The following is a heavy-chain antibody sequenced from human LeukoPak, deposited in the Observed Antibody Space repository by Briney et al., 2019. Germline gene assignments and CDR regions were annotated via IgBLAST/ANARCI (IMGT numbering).Heavy chain of an antibody. Sequence: SLRLSCAASGFTFDDYAMHWVRQAPGKGLEWVSGISWNSGSIGYADSVKGRFTISRDNAKNSLYLQMNSLRAEDTALYYCARAGVDDFWSGYYLNYYYYYMDVWGKGTTVTVSS. J-gene: IGHJ6*03. D-gene: IGHD3-3*01. CDR1: GFTFDDYA. CDR2: ISWNSGSI. CDR3: ARAGVDDFWSGYYLNYYYYYMDV. V-gene: IGHV3-9*01.